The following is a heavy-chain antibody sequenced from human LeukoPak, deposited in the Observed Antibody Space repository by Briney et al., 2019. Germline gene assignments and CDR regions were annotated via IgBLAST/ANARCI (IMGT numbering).Heavy chain of an antibody. V-gene: IGHV4-59*01. J-gene: IGHJ4*02. CDR3: ARDVPQGLDY. Sequence: SETLSLTCTVSGGSISSYHWSWIRQPPGKGLEWIGYIYYSGSTNYNPSLKSRVTISVDTSKNQFSLKLSSVTAADTTVYYCARDVPQGLDYWGQGTLVTVSS. CDR2: IYYSGST. CDR1: GGSISSYH.